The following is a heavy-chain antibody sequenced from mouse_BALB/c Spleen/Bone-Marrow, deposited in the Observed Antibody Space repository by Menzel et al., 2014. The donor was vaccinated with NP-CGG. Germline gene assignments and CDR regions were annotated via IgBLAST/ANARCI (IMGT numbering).Heavy chain of an antibody. V-gene: IGHV14-3*02. CDR3: ARYRLGTYFDF. D-gene: IGHD2-14*01. J-gene: IGHJ2*01. CDR2: IDHANGNA. CDR1: GFNIKDTY. Sequence: EVKLGESGAELVKPRASVKLSCTASGFNIKDTYMHWVKQRPEQGLEWIGRIDHANGNAKYAPKFQGKATITADPSSNTAYLQLSSLTSEDTAVYYCARYRLGTYFDFWGQGTPLTVSS.